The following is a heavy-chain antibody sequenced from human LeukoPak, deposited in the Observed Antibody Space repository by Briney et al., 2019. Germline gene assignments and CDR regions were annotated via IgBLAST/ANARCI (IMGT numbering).Heavy chain of an antibody. D-gene: IGHD3-22*01. J-gene: IGHJ4*02. CDR3: VRGSYDISGYQNDY. CDR2: IYTSGST. Sequence: NSSETLSLTCTVSGGSISSGSYYWSWIRQPPGKGLEWIGRIYTSGSTNYNPSLKSRVTISVDTSKNQFSLKLSSVTAADTAVYYCVRGSYDISGYQNDYWGQGTLVTVSS. CDR1: GGSISSGSYY. V-gene: IGHV4-61*02.